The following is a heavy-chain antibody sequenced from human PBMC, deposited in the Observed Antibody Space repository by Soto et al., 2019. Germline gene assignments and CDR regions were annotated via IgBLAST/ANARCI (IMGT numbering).Heavy chain of an antibody. J-gene: IGHJ5*02. CDR1: GYTFTSYG. V-gene: IGHV1-18*01. D-gene: IGHD3-22*01. CDR3: ARDRMIVGDNWFDP. Sequence: ASVKVSCKASGYTFTSYGISWVRQAPGQGLEWMGWISAYNGNTNYAQKLQGRVTMTTDTSTSTAYMELRSLRSDDTAVYYCARDRMIVGDNWFDPWGQGTLVTVSS. CDR2: ISAYNGNT.